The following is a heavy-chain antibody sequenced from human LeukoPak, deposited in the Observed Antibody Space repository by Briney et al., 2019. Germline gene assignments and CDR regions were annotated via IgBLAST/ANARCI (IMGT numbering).Heavy chain of an antibody. CDR2: IYSGGST. V-gene: IGHV3-53*01. Sequence: GGSLRLSCAASGFTVSSNYMSWVRQAPGKGLEWVSVIYSGGSTYYADSVTGRFTISRDNSKNTLYLQMNSLRAEDTAVYYCARDARGGGMDVWGQGTTVTVSS. D-gene: IGHD3-16*01. CDR1: GFTVSSNY. J-gene: IGHJ6*02. CDR3: ARDARGGGMDV.